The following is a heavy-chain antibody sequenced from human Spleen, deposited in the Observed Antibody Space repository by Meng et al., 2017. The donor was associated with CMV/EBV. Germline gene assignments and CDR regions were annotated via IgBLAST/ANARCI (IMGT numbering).Heavy chain of an antibody. CDR3: ARVDPNYDFWTGYYNY. V-gene: IGHV4-4*02. J-gene: IGHJ4*02. CDR1: GGSISSNNW. CDR2: IYHSGST. Sequence: SGGSISSNNWWNWVRQPPGKGLEWLGEIYHSGSTKYNPSLKGRVTISVDKSNNQFSLKLNSVTAADTAVYYCARVDPNYDFWTGYYNYWGQGTLITVSS. D-gene: IGHD3-3*01.